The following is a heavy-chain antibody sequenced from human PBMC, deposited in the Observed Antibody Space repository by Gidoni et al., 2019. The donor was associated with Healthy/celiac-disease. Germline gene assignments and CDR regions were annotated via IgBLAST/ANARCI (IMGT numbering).Heavy chain of an antibody. J-gene: IGHJ4*02. CDR2: ISESGGST. Sequence: EVQLLESGGGLVQPGGSLRRSCDASGFTFSSYAMNWVRQAPGKGLGWVSSISESGGSTYYADSVKGRFTISRDNSKNTLSLQMNSLRAEDTALYYCARFPPGTNYFDYWGQGTLVTVSS. CDR3: ARFPPGTNYFDY. D-gene: IGHD1-7*01. V-gene: IGHV3-23*01. CDR1: GFTFSSYA.